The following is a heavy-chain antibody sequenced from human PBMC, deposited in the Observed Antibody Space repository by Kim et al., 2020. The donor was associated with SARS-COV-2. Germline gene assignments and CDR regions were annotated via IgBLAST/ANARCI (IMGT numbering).Heavy chain of an antibody. CDR1: GFTFSSYS. CDR3: ARHPPFIPAAAGPSYGGYWFDP. Sequence: GGSLRLSCAASGFTFSSYSMNWVRQAPGKGLEWVSSISSSSSYIYYADSVKGRFTISRDNAKNSLYLQMNSLRAEDTAVYYCARHPPFIPAAAGPSYGGYWFDPWGQGTLVTVSS. CDR2: ISSSSSYI. D-gene: IGHD6-13*01. V-gene: IGHV3-21*01. J-gene: IGHJ5*02.